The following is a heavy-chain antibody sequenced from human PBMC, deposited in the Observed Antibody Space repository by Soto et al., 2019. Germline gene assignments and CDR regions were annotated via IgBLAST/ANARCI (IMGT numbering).Heavy chain of an antibody. Sequence: VQLVQSGAEVKKTGSSVKVSCKASGGTFNKFAFSWVRQAPGQGFEWMGGIIPVFRSANYAQRFRGRITITADEYTSTVYLYLNDLRSDDTAVYYCARRYCASDNSPLFYYFVDLWGLGTTVTVSS. CDR1: GGTFNKFA. V-gene: IGHV1-69*01. J-gene: IGHJ6*02. CDR2: IIPVFRSA. D-gene: IGHD2-21*02. CDR3: ARRYCASDNSPLFYYFVDL.